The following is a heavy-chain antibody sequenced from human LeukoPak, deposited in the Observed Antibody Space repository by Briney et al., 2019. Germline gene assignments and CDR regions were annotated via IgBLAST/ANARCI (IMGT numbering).Heavy chain of an antibody. CDR3: ARERSGYCSGGSCYWFDY. V-gene: IGHV4-34*01. D-gene: IGHD2-15*01. CDR1: GGSFSGYY. Sequence: PSETLSLTCAVYGGSFSGYYWSWIRQPPGKGLEWIGEINHSGSTNYNPSLKSRVTISVDTSKNQFSLKLSSVTAADTAVYYCARERSGYCSGGSCYWFDYWGQGTLVTVSS. J-gene: IGHJ4*02. CDR2: INHSGST.